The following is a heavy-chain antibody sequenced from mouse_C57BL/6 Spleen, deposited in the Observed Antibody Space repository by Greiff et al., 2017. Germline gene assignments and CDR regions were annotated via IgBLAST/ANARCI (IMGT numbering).Heavy chain of an antibody. CDR1: GFTFSDYG. V-gene: IGHV5-17*01. J-gene: IGHJ3*01. D-gene: IGHD1-1*01. CDR2: ISSGSSTI. CDR3: ARDRYVSSSPFAY. Sequence: EVKVVESGGGLVKPGGSLKLSCAASGFTFSDYGMHWVRQAPEKGLEWVAYISSGSSTIYYADTVKGRFTISRDNAKNTLFLQMNMLRSEDTAMYYCARDRYVSSSPFAYWGQGTLVTVSA.